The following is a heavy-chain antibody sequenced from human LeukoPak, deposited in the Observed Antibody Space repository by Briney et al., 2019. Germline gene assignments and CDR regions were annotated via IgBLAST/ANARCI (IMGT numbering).Heavy chain of an antibody. CDR1: GFTFSGSA. V-gene: IGHV3-48*03. CDR3: ARDGRYSGNYGLDY. D-gene: IGHD1-26*01. J-gene: IGHJ4*02. CDR2: INSGGSPI. Sequence: GGSLRLSCAASGFTFSGSAMHWVRQAAGKGLEWVSYINSGGSPIYYADSVKGRFTTSRDNVKNSLHLQMNSLRAEDTAVYYCARDGRYSGNYGLDYWGQGTLVTVSS.